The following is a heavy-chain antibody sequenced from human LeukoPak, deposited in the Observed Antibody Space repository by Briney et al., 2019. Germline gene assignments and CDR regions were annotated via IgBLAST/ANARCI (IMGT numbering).Heavy chain of an antibody. V-gene: IGHV3-53*01. Sequence: GGSLRLSCAASGFTVSSNYMSWVRQAPGKGLEWVSVIYSGGTIYYADSVKGRFTISRDNAKNSLCLQMNSLRAEDTAVYYCARDRSSSWYFDYWGQGTLVTVSS. CDR3: ARDRSSSWYFDY. CDR1: GFTVSSNY. CDR2: IYSGGTI. J-gene: IGHJ4*02. D-gene: IGHD6-13*01.